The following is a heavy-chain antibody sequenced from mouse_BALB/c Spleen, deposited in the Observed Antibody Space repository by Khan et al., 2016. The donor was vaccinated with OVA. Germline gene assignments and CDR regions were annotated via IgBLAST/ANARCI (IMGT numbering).Heavy chain of an antibody. CDR3: TRPHYYGSNYYFDY. CDR2: ISIGGGTT. V-gene: IGHV5-12-1*01. CDR1: GFAFSSYD. Sequence: EVELVESGGGLVKPGGSLKLSCAASGFAFSSYDMSWVRQAPEKRLEWVAFISIGGGTTYYPDTVKGRFTISRDHAKNTLYLQMNSRKYEDTAMYYCTRPHYYGSNYYFDYWGQGTTLTVSS. D-gene: IGHD1-1*01. J-gene: IGHJ2*01.